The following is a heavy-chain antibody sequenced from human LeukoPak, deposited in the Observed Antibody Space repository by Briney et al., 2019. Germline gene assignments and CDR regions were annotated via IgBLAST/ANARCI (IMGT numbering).Heavy chain of an antibody. J-gene: IGHJ4*02. D-gene: IGHD1-7*01. CDR2: INPNSGGT. Sequence: ASVKVSCKASGYTFTGYYMHWVRQAPGQGLEWWEWINPNSGGTNYAQKFQGRVTMTRDTSISTAYMELSRLRSDDTAVYYCAIYSGITGTPFGYWGQGTLVTVSS. V-gene: IGHV1-2*02. CDR3: AIYSGITGTPFGY. CDR1: GYTFTGYY.